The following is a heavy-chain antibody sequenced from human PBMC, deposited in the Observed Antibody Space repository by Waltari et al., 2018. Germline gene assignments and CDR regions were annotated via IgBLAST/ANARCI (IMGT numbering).Heavy chain of an antibody. CDR3: AREAGSTYYYDPWAFDI. J-gene: IGHJ3*02. CDR2: ISSSSSTI. Sequence: QVQLQESGPGLVKPSETLSLTCTVSGGSISSYYWSWIRQPPGKGLEWVSYISSSSSTIYYADSGKGRFTISRDNAKNSLYLQMNSLRAEDTAVYYCAREAGSTYYYDPWAFDIWGQGTMVTVSS. CDR1: GGSISSYY. D-gene: IGHD3-22*01. V-gene: IGHV3-11*04.